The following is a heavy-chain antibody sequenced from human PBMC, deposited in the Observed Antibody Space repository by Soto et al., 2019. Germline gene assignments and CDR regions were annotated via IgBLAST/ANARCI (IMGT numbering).Heavy chain of an antibody. J-gene: IGHJ4*02. CDR3: ARVSFILTGYPAYYFAV. V-gene: IGHV1-69*13. D-gene: IGHD3-9*01. Sequence: SVKVSCKASGGTFSSYAISWVRQAPGQGLEWMGGIIPIFGTANYAQKFQGRVTITADESTSTAYMELSSLGSEDTAVYYCARVSFILTGYPAYYFAVWGQGTLVIVSA. CDR1: GGTFSSYA. CDR2: IIPIFGTA.